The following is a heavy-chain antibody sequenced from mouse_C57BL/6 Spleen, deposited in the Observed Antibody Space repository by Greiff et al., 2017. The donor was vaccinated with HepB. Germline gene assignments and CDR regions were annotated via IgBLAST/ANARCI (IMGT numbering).Heavy chain of an antibody. V-gene: IGHV1-42*01. CDR1: GYSFTGYY. CDR3: AREGGNRDYYAMDY. CDR2: INPSTGGT. J-gene: IGHJ4*01. D-gene: IGHD2-1*01. Sequence: VHVKQSGPELVKPGASVKISCKASGYSFTGYYMNWVKQSPEKSLEWIGEINPSTGGTTYNQKFKAKATLTVDKSSSTAYMQLKSLTSEDSAVYYCAREGGNRDYYAMDYWGQGTSVTVSS.